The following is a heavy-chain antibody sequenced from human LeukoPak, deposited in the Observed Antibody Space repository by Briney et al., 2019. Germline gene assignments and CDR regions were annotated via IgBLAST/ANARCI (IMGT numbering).Heavy chain of an antibody. CDR3: ARDDGIAAAGKPKRGYYYGMDV. CDR1: GYTFTGYY. J-gene: IGHJ6*02. D-gene: IGHD6-13*01. CDR2: INPNSGGT. Sequence: ASVKVSCKASGYTFTGYYMRWVRQAPGQGLEWMGWINPNSGGTNYAQKFQGRVTMTRDTSISTAYMELRRLRSDDTAVYYCARDDGIAAAGKPKRGYYYGMDVWGQGTTVTVSS. V-gene: IGHV1-2*02.